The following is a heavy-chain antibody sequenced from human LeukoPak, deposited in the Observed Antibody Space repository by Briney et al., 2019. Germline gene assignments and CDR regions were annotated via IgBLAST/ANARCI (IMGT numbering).Heavy chain of an antibody. CDR3: ARGGVVSGANNWFDP. D-gene: IGHD2-2*01. Sequence: SQTLSLTCTVSGGSITSGNYYWSWIRQPAGKGLEWIGRIHTSGSTNYTPSLKSRVTISADTSKNQFSLNLSSVTAADTAVYYCARGGVVSGANNWFDPWGQGTLVTVSS. CDR2: IHTSGST. CDR1: GGSITSGNYY. J-gene: IGHJ5*02. V-gene: IGHV4-61*02.